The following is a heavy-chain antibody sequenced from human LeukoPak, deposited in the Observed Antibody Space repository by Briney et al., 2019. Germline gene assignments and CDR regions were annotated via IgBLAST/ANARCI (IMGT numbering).Heavy chain of an antibody. CDR2: TYSGGRT. CDR1: GFTVSSNY. V-gene: IGHV3-53*01. D-gene: IGHD3-10*02. J-gene: IGHJ6*04. Sequence: GGSLRLSCAASGFTVSSNYMSWVRQAPGKGLEWVSVTYSGGRTYYADSVKGRFTISRDNAKNSLYLQMNSLRAEDTAVYYCAELGITMIGGVWGKGTTVTISS. CDR3: AELGITMIGGV.